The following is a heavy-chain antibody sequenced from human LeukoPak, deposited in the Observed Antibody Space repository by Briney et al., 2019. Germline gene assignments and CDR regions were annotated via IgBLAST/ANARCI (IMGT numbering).Heavy chain of an antibody. Sequence: PSETLSLTCTVSGGSISSYYWSWIRQPAGKGLEWIGRIYTSGSTNYNPSLKSRVTMSVDTSKNQFSLKLSTVTAADTAVYYCARDSSGSYYRYYGMDVWGQGTTVTVSS. CDR2: IYTSGST. J-gene: IGHJ6*02. CDR1: GGSISSYY. D-gene: IGHD1-26*01. CDR3: ARDSSGSYYRYYGMDV. V-gene: IGHV4-4*07.